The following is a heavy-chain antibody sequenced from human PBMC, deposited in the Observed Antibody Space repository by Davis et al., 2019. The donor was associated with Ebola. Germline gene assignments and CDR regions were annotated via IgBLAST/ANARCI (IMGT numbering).Heavy chain of an antibody. J-gene: IGHJ4*01. V-gene: IGHV3-33*01. CDR2: FWADGITT. CDR1: GFTFRNYG. CDR3: ARDLGEGFNLKFDY. Sequence: GESLKISCEGSGFTFRNYGLHWVRQAPGKGLEWVAAFWADGITTSYADSVKGRFTISRDNSRNTLFLQMTSLRAEDTAVYYCARDLGEGFNLKFDYWGRGTLVTVSS. D-gene: IGHD1-26*01.